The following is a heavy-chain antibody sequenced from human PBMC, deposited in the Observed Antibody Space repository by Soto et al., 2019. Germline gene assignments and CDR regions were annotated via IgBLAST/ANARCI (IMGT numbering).Heavy chain of an antibody. J-gene: IGHJ4*02. Sequence: EVQLLESGGGLVQPGGSLRLSCAASGFTFSSYAMSWVRQAPGKGLEWVSAISGSGGSTYYADSVKGRFTISRDNSKNTLYLQMTSLRAEDTAVYYCAKDDDRAFLFDYWGQGTLVTVSS. CDR3: AKDDDRAFLFDY. CDR2: ISGSGGST. V-gene: IGHV3-23*01. CDR1: GFTFSSYA.